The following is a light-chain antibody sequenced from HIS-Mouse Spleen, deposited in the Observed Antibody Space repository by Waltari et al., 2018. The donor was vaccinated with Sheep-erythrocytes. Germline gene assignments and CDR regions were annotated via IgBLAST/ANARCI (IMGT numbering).Light chain of an antibody. CDR2: AAS. V-gene: IGKV1-17*01. CDR1: QGIRND. CDR3: LQHNSYPWT. Sequence: DIQMTQSPSSLSASVGDRVTITCRASQGIRNDVGWYQQKPEKAPKRLIYAASSLQSGVPSRFSGSGSGTEFTLTISSLQPEDFATYYCLQHNSYPWTFGQGTNVEIK. J-gene: IGKJ1*01.